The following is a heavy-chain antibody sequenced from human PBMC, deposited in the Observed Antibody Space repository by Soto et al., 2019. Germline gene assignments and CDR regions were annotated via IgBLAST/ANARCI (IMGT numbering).Heavy chain of an antibody. J-gene: IGHJ5*02. D-gene: IGHD6-13*01. V-gene: IGHV4-31*01. Sequence: QVQLQESGPGLVKPSQTLSLTCTVSGGSISSGGYYWSWIRQHPGKGLEWIGYIYYSGSTYYNPSLTSLVTRSVETFKNQFSLKLRSVTAAATAVYYCARAAVIAAAGKGWFDPWGQGTLVTVSS. CDR2: IYYSGST. CDR1: GGSISSGGYY. CDR3: ARAAVIAAAGKGWFDP.